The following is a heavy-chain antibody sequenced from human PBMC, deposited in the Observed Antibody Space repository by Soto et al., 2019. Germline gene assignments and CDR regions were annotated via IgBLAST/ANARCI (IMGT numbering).Heavy chain of an antibody. D-gene: IGHD3-22*01. CDR1: GFTFGDYA. V-gene: IGHV3-49*04. CDR2: IRSKAYGGTT. Sequence: GGSLRLSCTASGFTFGDYAMSWVRQAPGKGLEWVGFIRSKAYGGTTEYASSVKGRFTMSIDDSKSIAYLQMHSPKTEDTAVYYCTRIPNYYDSSGYYYAPDYWGQGTPVTVSS. J-gene: IGHJ4*02. CDR3: TRIPNYYDSSGYYYAPDY.